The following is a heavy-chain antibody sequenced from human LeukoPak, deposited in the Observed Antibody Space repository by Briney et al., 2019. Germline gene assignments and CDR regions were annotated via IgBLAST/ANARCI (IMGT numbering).Heavy chain of an antibody. Sequence: SETLSLTCTVSGGSISSYYWSWIRQPPGKGLEWIGYIYYSGSTNYNPSLKSRVTISVDTSKNQFSLKLSSVTAADTAVYYCARQSGYSYGYAFDYWGQGTLVTVSS. D-gene: IGHD5-18*01. CDR1: GGSISSYY. J-gene: IGHJ4*02. CDR2: IYYSGST. V-gene: IGHV4-59*01. CDR3: ARQSGYSYGYAFDY.